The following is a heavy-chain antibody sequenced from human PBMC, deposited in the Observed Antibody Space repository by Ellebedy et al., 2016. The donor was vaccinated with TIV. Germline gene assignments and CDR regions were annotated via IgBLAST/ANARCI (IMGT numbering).Heavy chain of an antibody. CDR1: GGSISSYY. Sequence: MPGGSLRLSCTVSGGSISSYYWSWFRQPAGRGLEWIGRIYSTGSTNYNPSLKSRVTMSVDRSKNQFSLKVNSVIAADTAMYYCARDRDREVSDVWGQGTTVTVSS. V-gene: IGHV4-4*07. CDR2: IYSTGST. CDR3: ARDRDREVSDV. J-gene: IGHJ6*02. D-gene: IGHD5/OR15-5a*01.